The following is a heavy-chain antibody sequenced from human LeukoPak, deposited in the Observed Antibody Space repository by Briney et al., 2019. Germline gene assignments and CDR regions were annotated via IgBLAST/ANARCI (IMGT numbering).Heavy chain of an antibody. V-gene: IGHV3-23*01. Sequence: GGSVRLSCAASGFTFSSYAMSWVRQAPGKGLEWVSAISGSGGSTYYADSVKGRFTISRDNSKNTLYLQMNSLRAEDTAVYYCANRPYYYYGMDVWGQGTTVTVSS. J-gene: IGHJ6*02. CDR1: GFTFSSYA. CDR3: ANRPYYYYGMDV. CDR2: ISGSGGST.